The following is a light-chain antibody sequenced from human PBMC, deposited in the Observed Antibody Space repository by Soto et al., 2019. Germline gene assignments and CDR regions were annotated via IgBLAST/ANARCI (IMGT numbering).Light chain of an antibody. CDR3: QSYDSSRSGYV. CDR1: SSNLGAGYD. V-gene: IGLV1-40*01. CDR2: ANR. Sequence: QSVLTQPPSVSGAPGQRVTISCTGSSSNLGAGYDVYWYQQLPGTAPKVLIYANRNRPSGVPDRFSGSKSGTSASLAITGLQADDEADYYCQSYDSSRSGYVFGAGTKLTVL. J-gene: IGLJ1*01.